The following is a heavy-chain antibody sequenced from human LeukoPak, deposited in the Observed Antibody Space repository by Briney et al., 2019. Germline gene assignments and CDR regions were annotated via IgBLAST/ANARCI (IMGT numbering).Heavy chain of an antibody. V-gene: IGHV3-48*02. J-gene: IGHJ4*02. CDR1: GFTFSSYS. CDR2: ISSSSSTI. Sequence: PGESLRLSCAASGFTFSSYSMNWVRQAPGKGLEWVSYISSSSSTIYYADSVKGRFTISRDNAKNSLYLQMNSLRDEDTAVYYCARDDLGYCSGGSCYVHWGQGTLVTVSS. CDR3: ARDDLGYCSGGSCYVH. D-gene: IGHD2-15*01.